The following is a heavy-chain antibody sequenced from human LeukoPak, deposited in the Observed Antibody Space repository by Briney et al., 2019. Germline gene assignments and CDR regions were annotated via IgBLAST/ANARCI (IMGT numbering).Heavy chain of an antibody. CDR1: GFTFSSYW. J-gene: IGHJ4*02. Sequence: GGSLRLSCAASGFTFSSYWMHWGRQAPGKGLVWVSRINSDASSTSYADSVKGRLTISRDNAKNTLHLQMNSLRAEDTAVYYCARALGSEFDYWGQGTLVTVSS. V-gene: IGHV3-74*01. CDR2: INSDASST. D-gene: IGHD3-16*01. CDR3: ARALGSEFDY.